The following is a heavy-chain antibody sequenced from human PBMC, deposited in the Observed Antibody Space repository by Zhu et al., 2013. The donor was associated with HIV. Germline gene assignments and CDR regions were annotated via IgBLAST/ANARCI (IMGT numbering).Heavy chain of an antibody. Sequence: QVQLVQSGAEVKKPGASVKVSCKASGFTFTSYYMHWVRQAPGQGLEWMGWINPKSGGSNYAQKFHGRVTMTRDTSINTVYMELRSLRSDDTAAYYCARDFFYERPGAGYYWGQGTLVIVS. V-gene: IGHV1-2*02. CDR3: ARDFFYERPGAGYY. CDR2: INPKSGGS. J-gene: IGHJ4*02. D-gene: IGHD3-22*01. CDR1: GFTFTSYY.